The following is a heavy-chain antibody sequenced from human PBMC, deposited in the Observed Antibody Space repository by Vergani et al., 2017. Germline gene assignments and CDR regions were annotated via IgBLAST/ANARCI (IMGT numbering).Heavy chain of an antibody. D-gene: IGHD5-24*01. Sequence: EVQLLQSEGAVVQPGGSLTRSCVASGFASSSHNMRWVRQGHGQGLEWVSSIKNTGDSTHYADSVKGRFTISRDNSKNTLYLQMNSLRVEDTAVYYCGRGSDNYNWGQGTLVTVSS. CDR3: GRGSDNYN. J-gene: IGHJ4*02. V-gene: IGHV3-23*01. CDR2: IKNTGDST. CDR1: GFASSSHN.